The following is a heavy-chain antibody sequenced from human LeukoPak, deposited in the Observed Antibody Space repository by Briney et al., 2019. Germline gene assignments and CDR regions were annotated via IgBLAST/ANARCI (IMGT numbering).Heavy chain of an antibody. V-gene: IGHV4-39*07. CDR1: GGSISSSSYY. CDR2: IYYSGST. CDR3: ARDGLSKEAFDI. Sequence: SETLSLTCTVSGGSISSSSYYWGWIRQPPGKGLEWIGSIYYSGSTYYNPSLKSRVTISVDTSKNQFSLKLSSVTAADTAVYYCARDGLSKEAFDIWGQGTMVTVSS. D-gene: IGHD3-3*02. J-gene: IGHJ3*02.